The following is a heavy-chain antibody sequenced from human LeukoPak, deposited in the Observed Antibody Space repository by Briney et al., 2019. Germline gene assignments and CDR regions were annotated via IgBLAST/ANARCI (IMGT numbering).Heavy chain of an antibody. J-gene: IGHJ6*03. CDR1: GGSISSYY. D-gene: IGHD2-2*01. Sequence: PSETLSLTCSVSGGSISSYYWSWIRQPPGKGLEWVGYIYYSGGTNYNPSLKSRVTISVDTSKNQFSLKLSSVTAADTAVYYCARVGYCSSTSCPDHYYYYYYMDVWGKETTVTVSS. V-gene: IGHV4-59*01. CDR2: IYYSGGT. CDR3: ARVGYCSSTSCPDHYYYYYYMDV.